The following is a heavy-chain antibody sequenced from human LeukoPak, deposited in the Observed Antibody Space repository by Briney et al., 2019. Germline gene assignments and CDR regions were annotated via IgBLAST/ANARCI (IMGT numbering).Heavy chain of an antibody. D-gene: IGHD4-11*01. J-gene: IGHJ6*03. Sequence: XGGXNPIVGNTGYAQKFQGRVTMTRNTSISTAYMELSSLRSEDTAVYYCARRDYDYSNPDYYYYMDVWGKGTTVTVSS. CDR2: XNPIVGNT. CDR3: ARRDYDYSNPDYYYYMDV. V-gene: IGHV1-8*01.